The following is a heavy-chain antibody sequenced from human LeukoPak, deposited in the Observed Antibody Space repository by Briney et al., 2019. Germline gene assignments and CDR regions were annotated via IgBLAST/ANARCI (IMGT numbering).Heavy chain of an antibody. CDR3: ARDGNYYDSSGYHGPGY. Sequence: GASVKVSCKASGYTFTSYGFSWVRQAPGQGLEWMGWISAYNGNTDYPQNLQGRVTLTTDTSTSTAYMELSSLRSEDTAVYYCARDGNYYDSSGYHGPGYWGQGTLVTVSS. CDR2: ISAYNGNT. V-gene: IGHV1-18*01. CDR1: GYTFTSYG. J-gene: IGHJ4*02. D-gene: IGHD3-22*01.